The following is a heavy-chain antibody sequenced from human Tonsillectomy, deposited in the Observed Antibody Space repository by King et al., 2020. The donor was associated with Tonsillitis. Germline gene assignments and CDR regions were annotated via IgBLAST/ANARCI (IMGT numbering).Heavy chain of an antibody. J-gene: IGHJ4*02. Sequence: QLVQSGGGLVKPGGSLRLSCAASGFTFSNAWMSWVRQAPGKGLEWVGRIKSKTDGGTPDYAAPVKGRFTISRDDSKNTLYLQMNSLKTEDTAGYYWTTGGGRTTVTPRPRTYYFDYWGQGTLVTVSS. CDR3: TTGGGRTTVTPRPRTYYFDY. CDR1: GFTFSNAW. V-gene: IGHV3-15*01. D-gene: IGHD4-11*01. CDR2: IKSKTDGGTP.